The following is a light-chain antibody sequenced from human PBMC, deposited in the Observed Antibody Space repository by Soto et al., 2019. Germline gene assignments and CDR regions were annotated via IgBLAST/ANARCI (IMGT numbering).Light chain of an antibody. J-gene: IGKJ4*01. CDR3: QQNYNTPRT. V-gene: IGKV1-39*01. CDR1: QSISSY. Sequence: DLQMTQSPSSLSASVGDRVTITCRASQSISSYLNWYQQKPGKAPKLLINVASSLQSGVPSRFSGSGSGTDFTLTIRSLQPEDFATYYCQQNYNTPRTFGGGTKVEIK. CDR2: VAS.